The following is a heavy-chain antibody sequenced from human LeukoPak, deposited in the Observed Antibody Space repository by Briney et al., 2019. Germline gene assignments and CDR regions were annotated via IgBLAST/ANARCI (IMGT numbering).Heavy chain of an antibody. Sequence: SETLSLTCAVYGGSFSGYYWSWIRQRPGKGLEWIGEINHSGSTNYNPSLKSRVTISVDTSKNQFSLKLSSVTAADTAVYYCARGECTNGVCYPPDYWGQGTLVTVSS. CDR3: ARGECTNGVCYPPDY. CDR2: INHSGST. CDR1: GGSFSGYY. V-gene: IGHV4-34*01. J-gene: IGHJ4*02. D-gene: IGHD2-8*01.